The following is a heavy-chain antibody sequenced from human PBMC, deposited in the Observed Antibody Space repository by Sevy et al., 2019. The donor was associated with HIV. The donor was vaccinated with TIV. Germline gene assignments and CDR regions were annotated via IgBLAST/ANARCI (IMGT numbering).Heavy chain of an antibody. D-gene: IGHD3-3*01. CDR1: GGSISSSNYY. CDR2: IYYSGSA. J-gene: IGHJ4*02. CDR3: ARRDYYGYSDS. Sequence: SETLSLTCTVSGGSISSSNYYWGWIRQPPGKGLEWIGTIYYSGSAYYNSSLKSRVTIFIDTSNNQFSLRLSSVTAADTAGYYCARRDYYGYSDSWGQGTLVTVSS. V-gene: IGHV4-39*01.